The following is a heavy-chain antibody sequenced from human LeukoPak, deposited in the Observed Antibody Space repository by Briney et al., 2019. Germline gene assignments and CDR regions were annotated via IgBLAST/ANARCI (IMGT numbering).Heavy chain of an antibody. V-gene: IGHV1-46*01. CDR2: INPSGGST. CDR1: GYTFTSYY. J-gene: IGHJ4*02. Sequence: ASVKVSCKASGYTFTSYYMHWVRQAPGQGLEWMGIINPSGGSTSYAQKFQGRVTMTRDTSTSTVYMELSSLRSEDTAVYYCARVVAIMITFAGHYFFDYWGQGTLVTVSS. CDR3: ARVVAIMITFAGHYFFDY. D-gene: IGHD3-16*01.